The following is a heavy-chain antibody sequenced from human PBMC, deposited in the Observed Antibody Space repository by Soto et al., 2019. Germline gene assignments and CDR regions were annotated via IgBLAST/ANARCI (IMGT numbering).Heavy chain of an antibody. CDR3: AKREQLGHIQTG. Sequence: EVQLLESGGGLVQPGGSLRLSCAASGFTFSSYAMSWVRQAPGKGLEWVSAISGSGGSTYYADSVKGRFTISRDNSKNTLYLHMNSLRAEDTAVYYCAKREQLGHIQTGWGQGTLVTVSS. J-gene: IGHJ4*02. CDR1: GFTFSSYA. V-gene: IGHV3-23*01. D-gene: IGHD6-13*01. CDR2: ISGSGGST.